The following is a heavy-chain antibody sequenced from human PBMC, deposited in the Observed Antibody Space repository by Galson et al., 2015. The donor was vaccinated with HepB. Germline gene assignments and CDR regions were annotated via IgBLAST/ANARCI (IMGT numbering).Heavy chain of an antibody. D-gene: IGHD3-22*01. CDR3: ARCYFYDSSGDPTYYYYYGMDV. CDR1: GFTFSSYS. V-gene: IGHV3-48*01. Sequence: SLRLSCAASGFTFSSYSMNWVRQAPGKGLEWVSYISSSSSTIYYADSVKGRFTISRDNAKNSLYLQMNSLRAEDTAVYYCARCYFYDSSGDPTYYYYYGMDVWGQGTTVTVSS. CDR2: ISSSSSTI. J-gene: IGHJ6*02.